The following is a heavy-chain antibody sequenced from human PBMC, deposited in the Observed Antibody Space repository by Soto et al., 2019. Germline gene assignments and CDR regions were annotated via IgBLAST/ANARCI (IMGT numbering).Heavy chain of an antibody. CDR2: ISSSGSTI. D-gene: IGHD3-22*01. V-gene: IGHV3-48*03. Sequence: PGGSLRLSCAASGFTFSSYEMNWVRQAPGKGLEWVSYISSSGSTIYYADSVKGRFTISRDNAKNSLYLQMNSLRAEDTAVYYCARERTYYYDSSGYLDYWGQGTLVTVSS. CDR3: ARERTYYYDSSGYLDY. J-gene: IGHJ4*02. CDR1: GFTFSSYE.